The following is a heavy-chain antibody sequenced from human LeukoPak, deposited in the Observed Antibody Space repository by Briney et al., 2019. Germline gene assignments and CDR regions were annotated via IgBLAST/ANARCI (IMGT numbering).Heavy chain of an antibody. CDR1: GDTLTGYY. J-gene: IGHJ3*02. D-gene: IGHD5-18*01. Sequence: SAKNSCKTSGDTLTGYYMHWVRQAPGEELEWMVWINPNSGGTNYAQKFQGRVTMTRDTSISTAYMELSRLRSDDTAVYYCAVYNSYGVFSAFDIWGQGTMVTVSS. CDR2: INPNSGGT. V-gene: IGHV1-2*02. CDR3: AVYNSYGVFSAFDI.